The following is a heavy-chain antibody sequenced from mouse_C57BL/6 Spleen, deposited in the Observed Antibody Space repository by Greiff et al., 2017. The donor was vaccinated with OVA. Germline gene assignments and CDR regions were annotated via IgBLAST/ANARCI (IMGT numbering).Heavy chain of an antibody. V-gene: IGHV1-69*01. J-gene: IGHJ2*01. CDR2: IDPSDSYT. Sequence: QVQLQQPGPELVMPGASVKLSCKASGYTFTSYWMHWVKQRPGQGLEWIGEIDPSDSYTNYNQKFKGKSTLTVDKSSSTAYMQLSSLTSEDSAVYYCARETTVVAFDYWGQGTTLTVSS. CDR3: ARETTVVAFDY. D-gene: IGHD1-1*01. CDR1: GYTFTSYW.